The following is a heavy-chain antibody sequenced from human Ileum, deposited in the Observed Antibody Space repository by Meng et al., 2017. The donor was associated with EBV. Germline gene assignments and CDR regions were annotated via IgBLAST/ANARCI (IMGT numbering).Heavy chain of an antibody. J-gene: IGHJ4*02. CDR3: ARASVGTTPGDY. CDR2: ISHSGST. Sequence: QVPLQESGPGLVAPSGTLFLTCAVSGGSFSSSNWWSWVRQTPGKGLEWIGEISHSGSTNYNPSLKSRVTISADKSKNQFSLKLRSVTAADTAVYYCARASVGTTPGDYWGQGTLVTVAS. D-gene: IGHD1-26*01. CDR1: GGSFSSSNW. V-gene: IGHV4-4*02.